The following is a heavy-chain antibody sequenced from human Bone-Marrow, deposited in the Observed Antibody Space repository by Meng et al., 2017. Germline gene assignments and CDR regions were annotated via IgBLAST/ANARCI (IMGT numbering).Heavy chain of an antibody. CDR3: TLTVTTQFDY. CDR2: IRSKANSYAT. Sequence: VELGVPGGGCGWPGRSLKLSLLAFGFPFTGSAMHWFRQASWKGLEWVGRIRSKANSYATAYAASVKGRFTISRDDSKNTAYLQMNSLKTEDTAVYYCTLTVTTQFDYWGQGTLVTVS. V-gene: IGHV3-73*02. CDR1: GFPFTGSA. J-gene: IGHJ4*02. D-gene: IGHD4-17*01.